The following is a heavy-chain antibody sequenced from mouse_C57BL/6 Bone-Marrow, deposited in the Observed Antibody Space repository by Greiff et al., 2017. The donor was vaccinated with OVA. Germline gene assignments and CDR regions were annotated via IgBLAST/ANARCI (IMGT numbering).Heavy chain of an antibody. V-gene: IGHV1-74*01. J-gene: IGHJ2*01. Sequence: QVQLQQPGAELVKPGASVKVSCKASGYTFTSYWMHWVKQRPGQGLEWIGRIHPSDSDTNYNQKFKGKATLTVDKSSSTAYMQLNSMTSEDSAVYYCAMGRAYYGSSYDFDYWGQGTTLTVSS. CDR2: IHPSDSDT. D-gene: IGHD1-1*01. CDR1: GYTFTSYW. CDR3: AMGRAYYGSSYDFDY.